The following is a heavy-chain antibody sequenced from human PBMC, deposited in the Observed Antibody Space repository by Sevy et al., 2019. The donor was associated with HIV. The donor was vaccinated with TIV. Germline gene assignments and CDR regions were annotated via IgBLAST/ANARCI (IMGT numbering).Heavy chain of an antibody. V-gene: IGHV3-7*01. D-gene: IGHD3-10*01. CDR1: GFTFSTYW. J-gene: IGHJ4*02. CDR3: ARVGLFAGSESHFRFIDY. CDR2: INQDGSKK. Sequence: GGSLRLSCAASGFTFSTYWMTWVRQAPGKGLEWVANINQDGSKKNYVDSMKGLFTISRDNAKNSFYVKMNSLRAEDTAVYYCARVGLFAGSESHFRFIDYWGQGILVTVSS.